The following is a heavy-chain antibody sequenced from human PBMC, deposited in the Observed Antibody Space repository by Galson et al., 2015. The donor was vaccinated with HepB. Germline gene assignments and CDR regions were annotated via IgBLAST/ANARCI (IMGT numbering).Heavy chain of an antibody. V-gene: IGHV1-8*01. D-gene: IGHD6-13*01. J-gene: IGHJ5*02. CDR2: MNPNSGKT. CDR3: ARVGSSSWYGNWFAP. Sequence: SVKVSCKASGYTFTSYDINWVRQATGQGLEWMGWMNPNSGKTGYAQKFKGRVTMTRNTFISTAYMELRSLISEYTAVYYCARVGSSSWYGNWFAPWGQGTLVTVSS. CDR1: GYTFTSYD.